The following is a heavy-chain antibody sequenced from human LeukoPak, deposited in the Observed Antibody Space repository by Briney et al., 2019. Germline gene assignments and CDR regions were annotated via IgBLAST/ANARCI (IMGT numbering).Heavy chain of an antibody. Sequence: GGSLRLSCAATGFTVSSNYMSWVRQAPGKGLEWVSVVYSGSGTYYADSVKDRFTISRDNSKNTLYLHMYTLRAEDTAMYYCATVRGYEGDFDYWGQGTLVTVSS. CDR2: VYSGSGT. V-gene: IGHV3-53*01. D-gene: IGHD5-12*01. CDR1: GFTVSSNY. J-gene: IGHJ4*02. CDR3: ATVRGYEGDFDY.